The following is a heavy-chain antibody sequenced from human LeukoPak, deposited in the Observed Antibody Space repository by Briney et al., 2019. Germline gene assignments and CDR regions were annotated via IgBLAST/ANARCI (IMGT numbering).Heavy chain of an antibody. J-gene: IGHJ4*02. CDR2: IYYSGST. CDR3: ARAGQFISARPITFDY. Sequence: GSLILSCAASGFTFSDYYMSWIRQAPGKGLEWIGYIYYSGSTNSNPSLKSRVTISLDTSKNQFSLKLSSVTAADTAVYYCARAGQFISARPITFDYWGQGSLVTVSS. D-gene: IGHD6-6*01. V-gene: IGHV4-59*01. CDR1: GFTFSDYY.